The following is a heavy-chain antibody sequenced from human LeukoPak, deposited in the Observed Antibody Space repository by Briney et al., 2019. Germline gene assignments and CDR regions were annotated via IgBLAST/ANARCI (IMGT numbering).Heavy chain of an antibody. J-gene: IGHJ5*02. Sequence: SETLSLTCTVSGYSTSSGYYWGWIRQPPEKGLEWIGSIYHSGSTYYNPSLKSRVTISVDTSKNQFSLKLSSVTAADTAVYYCARIAEGFTVVTYNWFDPWGQGTLSPSPQ. CDR3: ARIAEGFTVVTYNWFDP. D-gene: IGHD4-23*01. CDR2: IYHSGST. V-gene: IGHV4-38-2*02. CDR1: GYSTSSGYY.